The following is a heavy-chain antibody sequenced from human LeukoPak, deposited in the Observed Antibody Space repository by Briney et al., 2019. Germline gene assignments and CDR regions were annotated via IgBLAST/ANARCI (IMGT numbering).Heavy chain of an antibody. CDR1: GFTFSSYG. CDR2: ISGSGGST. CDR3: ARDIKYSSSDYYYYYMDV. D-gene: IGHD6-13*01. Sequence: GGSLRLSCAASGFTFSSYGMSWVRQAPGKGLEWVSAISGSGGSTYYADSVKGRFTISRDNSKNTLYLQMNSLRAEDTAVYYCARDIKYSSSDYYYYYMDVWGKGTTVTTSS. V-gene: IGHV3-23*01. J-gene: IGHJ6*03.